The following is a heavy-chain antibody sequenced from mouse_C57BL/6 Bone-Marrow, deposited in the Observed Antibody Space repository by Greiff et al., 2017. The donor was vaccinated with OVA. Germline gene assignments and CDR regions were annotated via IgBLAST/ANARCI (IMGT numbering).Heavy chain of an antibody. CDR2: ISSGSSTI. Sequence: VQLKESGGGLVKPGGSLKLSCAASGFTFSDYGMHWVRQAPEKGLEWVAYISSGSSTIYYADTVTGRFTISRDNAKNTLFLQMTSLRSEDTAMYYCARRDYGSSYAHDYWGQGTTLTVSS. J-gene: IGHJ2*01. V-gene: IGHV5-17*01. CDR1: GFTFSDYG. D-gene: IGHD1-1*01. CDR3: ARRDYGSSYAHDY.